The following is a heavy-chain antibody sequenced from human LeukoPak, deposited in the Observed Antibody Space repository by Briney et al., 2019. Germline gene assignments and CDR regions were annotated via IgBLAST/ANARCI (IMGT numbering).Heavy chain of an antibody. Sequence: ASVKVSCKASGGTFSSYAISWVRQAPGQGLEWMGGIIPIFGTANYAQKFQGRVTITADESTSTAYMELSSLRSEDTAVYYCAREREPETFGVPTDYWGQGTLVTVSS. CDR1: GGTFSSYA. J-gene: IGHJ4*02. CDR3: AREREPETFGVPTDY. CDR2: IIPIFGTA. V-gene: IGHV1-69*13. D-gene: IGHD3-16*01.